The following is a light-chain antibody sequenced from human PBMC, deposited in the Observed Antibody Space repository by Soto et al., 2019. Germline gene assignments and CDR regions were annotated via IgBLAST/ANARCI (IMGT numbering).Light chain of an antibody. CDR2: EVK. J-gene: IGLJ1*01. CDR1: SSDVGTYNY. CDR3: ISYAGSINLV. V-gene: IGLV2-8*01. Sequence: QSALTQPASASGSPGQAVTIACTGTSSDVGTYNYVSWYQHHPDKAPKLIIYEVKNRPSGVPDRFSGSKSGNTASLTVSGLQPEDEADYYCISYAGSINLVFGTGTKLTVL.